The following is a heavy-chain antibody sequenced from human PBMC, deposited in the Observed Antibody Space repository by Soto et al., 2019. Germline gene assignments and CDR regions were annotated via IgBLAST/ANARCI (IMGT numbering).Heavy chain of an antibody. CDR1: GGSISSYY. V-gene: IGHV4-59*12. D-gene: IGHD3-22*01. CDR2: IYYSGST. CDR3: ARGTDYYDSSGYYDY. Sequence: SETLSLTCTVSGGSISSYYWSWIRQPPGKGLEWIGYIYYSGSTNYNPSLKSRVTISVDTSKNQFSLKLSSVTAADTAVYYCARGTDYYDSSGYYDYWGQGTLVTVSS. J-gene: IGHJ4*02.